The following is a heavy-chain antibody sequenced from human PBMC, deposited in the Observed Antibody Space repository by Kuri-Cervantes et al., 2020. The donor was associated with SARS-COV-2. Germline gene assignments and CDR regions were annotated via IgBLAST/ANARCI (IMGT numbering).Heavy chain of an antibody. Sequence: SVKVSCKASGGTFSSYAISWVRQAPGQGLEWMGGIIPIFGTANYAQKFQGRVTITRDTSASTAYMELSSLRSEDTAVYYCATYYDYVWGSHAFDYWGQGTLVTVSS. CDR1: GGTFSSYA. D-gene: IGHD3-16*01. V-gene: IGHV1-69*05. CDR3: ATYYDYVWGSHAFDY. CDR2: IIPIFGTA. J-gene: IGHJ4*02.